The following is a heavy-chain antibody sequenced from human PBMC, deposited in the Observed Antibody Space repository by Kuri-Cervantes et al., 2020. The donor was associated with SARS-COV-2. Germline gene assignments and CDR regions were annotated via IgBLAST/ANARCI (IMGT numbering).Heavy chain of an antibody. CDR2: IYSGGSST. D-gene: IGHD1-7*01. V-gene: IGHV3-23*03. CDR1: GFTFSSYA. CDR3: AKDPTATTEYYYAMDV. J-gene: IGHJ6*02. Sequence: LSLTCAASGFTFSSYAMSSVRQAPGKGLEWVSVIYSGGSSTYYADSVKGRFTISRDNSKNTLYLQMNSLRAEDTAVYFCAKDPTATTEYYYAMDVWGQGTTVTVSS.